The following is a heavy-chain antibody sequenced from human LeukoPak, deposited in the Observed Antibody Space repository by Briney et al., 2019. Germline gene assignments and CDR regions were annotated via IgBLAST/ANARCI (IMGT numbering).Heavy chain of an antibody. D-gene: IGHD7-27*01. J-gene: IGHJ4*02. Sequence: GGSLKLSWAASGFTFIGFWMTWVRQAPGKGLEWVANIKEDGSEEYYVDSVRGRLTVSRDNAKNSLYMQMTSLRIEDTAVYYCARGGPTGALDYWGQGTLVTVSS. CDR2: IKEDGSEE. V-gene: IGHV3-7*01. CDR3: ARGGPTGALDY. CDR1: GFTFIGFW.